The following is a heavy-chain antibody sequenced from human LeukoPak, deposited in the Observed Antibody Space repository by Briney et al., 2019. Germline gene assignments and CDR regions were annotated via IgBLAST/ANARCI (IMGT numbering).Heavy chain of an antibody. CDR2: IYYSGST. CDR3: ARDRTARGFDP. D-gene: IGHD6-6*01. CDR1: GGSISSGDYY. V-gene: IGHV4-61*08. Sequence: PSETLSLTCTVSGGSISSGDYYWSWIRQPPGKGLEWIGYIYYSGSTNYNPSLKSRVTISVDTSKNQFSLKLSSVTAADTAVYYCARDRTARGFDPWGQGALVTVSS. J-gene: IGHJ5*02.